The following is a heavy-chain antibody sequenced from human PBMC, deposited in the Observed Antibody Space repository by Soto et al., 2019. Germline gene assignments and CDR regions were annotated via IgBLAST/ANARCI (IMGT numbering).Heavy chain of an antibody. CDR3: ARRHSGGFFRFFDS. J-gene: IGHJ4*02. Sequence: SVKVSGKASGGSLSTNPISWVRQAPGQGLEWMGGTGSGTGPGNHAQKFQGRLTVTADKSTSTVYMELTNLSSEDTAVYYCARRHSGGFFRFFDSWGQGTLVTVSS. D-gene: IGHD2-15*01. CDR1: GGSLSTNP. CDR2: TGSGTGPG. V-gene: IGHV1-69*06.